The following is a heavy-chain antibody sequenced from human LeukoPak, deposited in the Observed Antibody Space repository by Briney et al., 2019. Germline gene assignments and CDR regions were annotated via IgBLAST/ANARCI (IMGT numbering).Heavy chain of an antibody. J-gene: IGHJ4*02. CDR3: ARDQGYSFDY. CDR2: ISYDGSNK. D-gene: IGHD3-22*01. Sequence: GGSLRLSCAASGFTFSSYAMHWVRQAPGKGLEWVAVISYDGSNKYYADSVKGRFTISRDNSKNTLYLQMNSLRTEDAAVYYCARDQGYSFDYWGQGTLVTVSS. V-gene: IGHV3-30-3*01. CDR1: GFTFSSYA.